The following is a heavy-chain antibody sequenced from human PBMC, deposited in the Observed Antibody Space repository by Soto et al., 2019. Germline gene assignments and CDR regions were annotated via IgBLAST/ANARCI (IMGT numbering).Heavy chain of an antibody. J-gene: IGHJ4*02. CDR2: FYHSGRT. CDR3: ARGTTVTTPAGFDY. V-gene: IGHV4-4*02. D-gene: IGHD4-17*01. CDR1: GGSISSSNW. Sequence: QVQLQESGPGLVKPSGTLSLTCAVSGGSISSSNWWSWVRQPPGKGLEWIGEFYHSGRTNCNPSLKLSVTISVHKSTQRFPLKLSSVTAADTAVYYCARGTTVTTPAGFDYWGQGTLVTVSS.